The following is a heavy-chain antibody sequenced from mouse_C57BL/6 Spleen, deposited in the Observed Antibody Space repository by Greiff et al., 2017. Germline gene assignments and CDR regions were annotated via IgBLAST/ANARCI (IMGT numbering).Heavy chain of an antibody. D-gene: IGHD1-1*01. J-gene: IGHJ1*03. CDR2: IRLKSDNYAT. CDR1: GFTFSNYW. V-gene: IGHV6-3*01. Sequence: DVHLVESGGGLVQPGGSMKLSCVASGFTFSNYWMNWVRQSPEKGLEWVAQIRLKSDNYATHYAESVKGRFTISRDDSKSSVYLQMNNLRAEDTGIYYCSSTVVARYFDVWGTGTTVTVSS. CDR3: SSTVVARYFDV.